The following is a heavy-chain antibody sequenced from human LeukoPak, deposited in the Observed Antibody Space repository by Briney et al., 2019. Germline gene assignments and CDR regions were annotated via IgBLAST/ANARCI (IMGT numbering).Heavy chain of an antibody. Sequence: GGSLRLSCAASGFTFSNAWMTWVRQAPGKGLEWVGRIKSKFDGGTTDYAAPVKGRFTISRDDSKNTLYLQMNSLKTEDTAAYYCTTLASRSPYYYYGMDVWGQGTTVTVSS. CDR2: IKSKFDGGTT. CDR3: TTLASRSPYYYYGMDV. V-gene: IGHV3-15*01. CDR1: GFTFSNAW. J-gene: IGHJ6*02.